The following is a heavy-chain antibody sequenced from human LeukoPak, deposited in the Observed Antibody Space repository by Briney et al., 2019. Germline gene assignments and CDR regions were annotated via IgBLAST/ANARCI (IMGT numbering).Heavy chain of an antibody. V-gene: IGHV3-7*01. J-gene: IGHJ4*02. D-gene: IGHD3-22*01. CDR2: IRFDGSQK. Sequence: GGSLRLSCVVSGFTFSTYWMTWVRQAPGTGLERVASIRFDGSQKYYVDSVKGRFTISRDNAKNSLYLQMDSLRVEDTAMYYCARSFNSNGYSSLRGDYWGQGTLVTVSS. CDR3: ARSFNSNGYSSLRGDY. CDR1: GFTFSTYW.